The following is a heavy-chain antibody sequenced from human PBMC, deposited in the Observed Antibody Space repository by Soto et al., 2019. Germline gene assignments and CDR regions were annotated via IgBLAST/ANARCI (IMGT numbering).Heavy chain of an antibody. CDR2: IWYDGSNK. CDR1: GFTFSSYG. D-gene: IGHD3-22*01. J-gene: IGHJ4*02. CDR3: ASSGDSSGTFDY. Sequence: QVQLVESGGGVVQPGWSLRLSCAASGFTFSSYGMHWVRQAPGKGLEWVAVIWYDGSNKYYADSVKGRFTISRDNSKNTLYLQMNSLRAEDTAVYYCASSGDSSGTFDYWGQGTLVTVSS. V-gene: IGHV3-33*01.